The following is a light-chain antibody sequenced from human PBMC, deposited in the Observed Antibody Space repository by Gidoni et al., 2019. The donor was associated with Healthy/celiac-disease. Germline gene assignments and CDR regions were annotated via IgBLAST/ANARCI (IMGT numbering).Light chain of an antibody. CDR1: SSDVGGYNY. Sequence: QSALTQPRSVSGSPGQSVTISCTGTSSDVGGYNYVSWYQQHPGKAPKLMIYDVSKRPSGVPERFSGSKSGNTASLTISGLQAENEADYYCCSYAGSYVVFGGGTKLTVL. J-gene: IGLJ2*01. V-gene: IGLV2-11*01. CDR2: DVS. CDR3: CSYAGSYVV.